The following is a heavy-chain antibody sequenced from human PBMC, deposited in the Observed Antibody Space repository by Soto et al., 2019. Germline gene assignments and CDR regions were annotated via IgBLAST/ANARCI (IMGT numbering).Heavy chain of an antibody. Sequence: GGSLRLSCAASGFTFSSYSMNWVRQAPGKGLEWVSSISSSSSYIYYADPVKGRFTISRDNAKNSLYLQMNSLRAEDTAVYYCAREEGYDYIWGSYRYTSYFQHWGQGTLVTVSS. CDR3: AREEGYDYIWGSYRYTSYFQH. CDR2: ISSSSSYI. D-gene: IGHD3-16*02. J-gene: IGHJ1*01. CDR1: GFTFSSYS. V-gene: IGHV3-21*01.